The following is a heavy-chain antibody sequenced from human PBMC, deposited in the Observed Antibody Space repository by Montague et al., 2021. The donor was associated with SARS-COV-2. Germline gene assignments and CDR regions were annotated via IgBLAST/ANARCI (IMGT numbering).Heavy chain of an antibody. V-gene: IGHV4-4*02. CDR2: IYHSGST. CDR1: GGSISSSNW. Sequence: SETLSLTCAVSGGSISSSNWWSWVRQPPGKGLEWIGEIYHSGSTNYNPSLKSRVTISVDKSKNQFSLKLSSVTAADSAVFYCARWGLNNAFDIWGLGTMITISS. J-gene: IGHJ3*02. D-gene: IGHD1/OR15-1a*01. CDR3: ARWGLNNAFDI.